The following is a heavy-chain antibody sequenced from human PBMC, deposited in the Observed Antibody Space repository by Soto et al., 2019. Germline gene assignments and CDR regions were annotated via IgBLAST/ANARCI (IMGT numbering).Heavy chain of an antibody. J-gene: IGHJ5*02. CDR1: GRSLSNHSAA. D-gene: IGHD2-2*01. V-gene: IGHV4-39*02. CDR3: ARIVVVAPVANA. CDR2: IFYTGTT. Sequence: SATLSLRLSACGRSLSNHSAAGALHKQPPGKGLEWVGGIFYTGTTYYSPSLKDRVTISVETSKNSFSLNLTSVTAADTAGYFCARIVVVAPVANAWGQGTRVNLSA.